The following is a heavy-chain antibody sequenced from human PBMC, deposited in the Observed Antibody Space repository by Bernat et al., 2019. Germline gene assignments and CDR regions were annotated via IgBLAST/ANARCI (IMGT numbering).Heavy chain of an antibody. D-gene: IGHD3-3*02. V-gene: IGHV3-21*01. Sequence: EVQLVESGGGLVKPGGSLTPSLAASGFTFVSYSINWARQAPGKGLEWVSSISSSSSYIYYADSVKGRFTISRDNAKNSLYLQMNSLRAEDTAVYYCARAPFTYYFDYWGQGTLVTVSS. CDR2: ISSSSSYI. CDR3: ARAPFTYYFDY. CDR1: GFTFVSYS. J-gene: IGHJ4*02.